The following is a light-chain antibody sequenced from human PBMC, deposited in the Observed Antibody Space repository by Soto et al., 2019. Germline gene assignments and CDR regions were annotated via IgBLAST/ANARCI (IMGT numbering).Light chain of an antibody. CDR1: QSVSRH. CDR3: QQRNNWPPVT. CDR2: DAS. Sequence: ERVLTQSPAALSLSPGERATRCCRASQSVSRHLAWYQQKPGQAPRLLIYDASNRATGIPARFSGSGSGTDFTLTISSLEPEDFAVYYCQQRNNWPPVTFGGGTKVDIK. V-gene: IGKV3-11*01. J-gene: IGKJ4*01.